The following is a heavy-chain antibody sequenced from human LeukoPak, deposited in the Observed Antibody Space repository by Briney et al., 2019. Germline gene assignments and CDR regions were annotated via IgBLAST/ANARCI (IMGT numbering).Heavy chain of an antibody. CDR2: INPNSGGT. CDR1: GYTFTGYY. V-gene: IGHV1-2*02. Sequence: ASVKVSCKASGYTFTGYYMHWVRQAPGQGLEWMGWINPNSGGTNYAQKFQGRVTMTRDTSISTAYMELSRLRSDDTAVYYCARPYSSGWKLYYFDYWGQGTLVTVSS. D-gene: IGHD6-19*01. CDR3: ARPYSSGWKLYYFDY. J-gene: IGHJ4*02.